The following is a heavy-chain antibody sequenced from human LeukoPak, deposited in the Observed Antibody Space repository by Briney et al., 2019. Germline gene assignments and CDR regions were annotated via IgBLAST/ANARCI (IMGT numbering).Heavy chain of an antibody. Sequence: ASVKVSCKASGYTFTGYYMHWVRQAPGQGLEWMGWINPNSGGTNYAQKFQGWVTMTRDTSISTAYMELSRLRSDDTAVYYCARVYGSGSYSYDYWGQGTLDTVSS. V-gene: IGHV1-2*04. CDR2: INPNSGGT. D-gene: IGHD3-10*01. J-gene: IGHJ4*02. CDR1: GYTFTGYY. CDR3: ARVYGSGSYSYDY.